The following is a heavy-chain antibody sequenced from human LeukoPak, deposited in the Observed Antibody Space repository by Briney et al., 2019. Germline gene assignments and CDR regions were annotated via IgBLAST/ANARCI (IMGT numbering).Heavy chain of an antibody. D-gene: IGHD2-2*01. CDR2: ISGSGGST. CDR1: GFTFSSYW. V-gene: IGHV3-23*01. CDR3: AKSYCSSTSCYAVRYYFDY. Sequence: QPGGSLRLSCAASGFTFSSYWMHWVRQAPGKGLEWVSAISGSGGSTYYADSVKGRFTISRDNSKNTLYLQMNSLRAEDTAVYYCAKSYCSSTSCYAVRYYFDYWGQGTLVTVSS. J-gene: IGHJ4*02.